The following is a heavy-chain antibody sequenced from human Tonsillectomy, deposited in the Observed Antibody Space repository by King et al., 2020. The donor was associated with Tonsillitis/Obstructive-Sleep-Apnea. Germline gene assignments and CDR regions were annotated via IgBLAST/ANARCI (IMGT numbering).Heavy chain of an antibody. CDR3: ARGGYYDILTGYYDSFDI. CDR1: VGSFSGYY. CDR2: INHSGST. J-gene: IGHJ3*02. V-gene: IGHV4-34*01. Sequence: VQLQQWGAGLLKPSETLSLTCAVYVGSFSGYYWTWIRQPPGKGLEWVGDINHSGSTNYNPSLKSRVTISVDASKSQFSLRLTSVTAADTAVYYCARGGYYDILTGYYDSFDIWGQGTMVTVSS. D-gene: IGHD3-9*01.